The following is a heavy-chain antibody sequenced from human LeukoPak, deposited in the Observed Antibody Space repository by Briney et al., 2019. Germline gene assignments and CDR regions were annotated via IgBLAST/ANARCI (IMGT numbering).Heavy chain of an antibody. V-gene: IGHV4-59*01. CDR3: ARDVGGGDPFDY. J-gene: IGHJ4*02. D-gene: IGHD2-21*02. CDR2: IYNRGTT. CDR1: GGSISDYH. Sequence: PETLSLTCTVSGGSISDYHWTWIRQPPGKALEYIGYIYNRGTTYYNPSLKSRVTISADTSKKQFSLKLTSLTAADTAVYYCARDVGGGDPFDYWGQGIMVTVSS.